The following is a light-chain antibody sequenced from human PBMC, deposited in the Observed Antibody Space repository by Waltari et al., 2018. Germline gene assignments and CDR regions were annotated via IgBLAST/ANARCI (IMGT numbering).Light chain of an antibody. V-gene: IGLV3-1*01. J-gene: IGLJ2*01. CDR1: KSGDKY. CDR3: QAWDSSTVV. Sequence: SYELTQPPSVSVSPGQTASTTCPGDKSGDKYACWYQQKPGQSPVLVIYQDSKRPSGIPERFSGSNSGNTATLTISGTQAMDEADYYCQAWDSSTVVFGGGTKLTVL. CDR2: QDS.